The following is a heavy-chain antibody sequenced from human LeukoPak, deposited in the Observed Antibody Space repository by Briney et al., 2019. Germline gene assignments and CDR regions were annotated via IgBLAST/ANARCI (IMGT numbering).Heavy chain of an antibody. CDR1: GFSLSNYW. CDR3: AWYGVTHGLDV. D-gene: IGHD3-10*01. J-gene: IGHJ6*02. Sequence: GGSLRLSCAASGFSLSNYWMSWVRQAPGKGLERVANINQDGSDKYYVDSVMGRFTISKDNAKNSVYLQMNSLRSEDTAIYYCAWYGVTHGLDVWGQGTTVTVSS. V-gene: IGHV3-7*01. CDR2: INQDGSDK.